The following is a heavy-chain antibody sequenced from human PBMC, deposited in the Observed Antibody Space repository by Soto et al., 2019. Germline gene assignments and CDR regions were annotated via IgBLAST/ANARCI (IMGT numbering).Heavy chain of an antibody. D-gene: IGHD3-22*01. CDR2: ISYDGSNK. J-gene: IGHJ3*02. V-gene: IGHV3-30-3*01. Sequence: GGSLRLSCAASGFTFSSYAMHWVRQAPGKGLEWVAVISYDGSNKYYADSVKGRFTISRDNSKNTLYLQMNSLRAEDTAVYYCARDWSPNYDTDAFDIWGQGTMVTVSS. CDR3: ARDWSPNYDTDAFDI. CDR1: GFTFSSYA.